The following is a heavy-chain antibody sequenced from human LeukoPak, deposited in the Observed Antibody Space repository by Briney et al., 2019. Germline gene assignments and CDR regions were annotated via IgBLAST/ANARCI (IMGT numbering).Heavy chain of an antibody. CDR1: GFTFSSSW. CDR3: AKTYCSSGTCHSYLPYYFDS. V-gene: IGHV3-7*03. Sequence: GGSLRLSCAASGFTFSSSWMSWVRQAPGKRLEWVANIKEDASEKHYVDSVRGRFSISRDNAKTSLYLQMSNLRAEDTAEYYCAKTYCSSGTCHSYLPYYFDSWGQGTLVTVPS. D-gene: IGHD2-15*01. J-gene: IGHJ4*02. CDR2: IKEDASEK.